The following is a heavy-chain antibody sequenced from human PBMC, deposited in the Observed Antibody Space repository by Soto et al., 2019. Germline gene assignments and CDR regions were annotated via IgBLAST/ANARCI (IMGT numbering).Heavy chain of an antibody. V-gene: IGHV3-48*01. J-gene: IGHJ6*03. Sequence: PGGSLRLSCAASGFTFSSYSMNWVRQAPGKGLEWVSYISSSSTIYYADSVKGRFTISRDNAKNSLYLQMNSLRAEDTAVYYCAREGGAYYDYIWGSYRPRNYYYMDVWGKGTTVTAP. D-gene: IGHD3-16*02. CDR3: AREGGAYYDYIWGSYRPRNYYYMDV. CDR2: ISSSSTI. CDR1: GFTFSSYS.